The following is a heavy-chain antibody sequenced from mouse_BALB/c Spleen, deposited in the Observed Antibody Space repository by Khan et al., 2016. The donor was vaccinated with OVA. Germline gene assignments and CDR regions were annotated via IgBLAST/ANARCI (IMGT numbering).Heavy chain of an antibody. CDR3: AGTARIKY. Sequence: EVRLLESGPGLVKPSQSLSLTCTVTGYSITSGYGWNWIRQFPGNKLEWMGYISYSGSTTYNPSLKSRISITRDTSKNQFFLQLNSVTTEDTATDYCAGTARIKYWGQGTTRTVSS. CDR1: GYSITSGYG. V-gene: IGHV3-2*02. J-gene: IGHJ2*01. CDR2: ISYSGST. D-gene: IGHD1-2*01.